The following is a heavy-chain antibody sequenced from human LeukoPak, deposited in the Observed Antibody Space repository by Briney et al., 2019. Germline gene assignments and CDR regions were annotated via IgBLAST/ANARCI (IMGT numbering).Heavy chain of an antibody. V-gene: IGHV4-59*01. CDR1: GGSISSYY. CDR2: IYYSGST. J-gene: IGHJ3*02. Sequence: SETLSLTCTVSGGSISSYYWSWIRQPPGKGLEWTGYIYYSGSTNYNPSLKSRVTISVDTSKNQFSLKLSSVTAADTAVYYCASGAERYFAFDIWGQGTMVTVSS. D-gene: IGHD2/OR15-2a*01. CDR3: ASGAERYFAFDI.